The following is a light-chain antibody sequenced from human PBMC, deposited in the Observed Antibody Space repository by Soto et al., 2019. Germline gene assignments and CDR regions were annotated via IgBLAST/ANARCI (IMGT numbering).Light chain of an antibody. CDR1: QSISSW. V-gene: IGKV1-5*01. Sequence: DIQMTQSPSTLAASVGDRVTITYRASQSISSWLAWYQQKPGKAPKLLIYDASSSESGVPSRLSGGGSGTEFTLPISSLQPDDFATYYCQQYNNYSTFGQGTRLEIK. J-gene: IGKJ5*01. CDR2: DAS. CDR3: QQYNNYST.